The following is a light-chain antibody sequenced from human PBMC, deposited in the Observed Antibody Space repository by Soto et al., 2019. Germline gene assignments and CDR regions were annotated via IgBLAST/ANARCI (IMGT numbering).Light chain of an antibody. J-gene: IGKJ1*01. Sequence: EIVITQSPATLSVSAGERATLSCRASQSVSSNLAWYQQKPGQAPRLLIHGASTRATGIPARFSGSGSGTEFTLTISSLQAEDFAVYYCQQYYNWLRTFGQGTKVDIK. V-gene: IGKV3-15*01. CDR3: QQYYNWLRT. CDR1: QSVSSN. CDR2: GAS.